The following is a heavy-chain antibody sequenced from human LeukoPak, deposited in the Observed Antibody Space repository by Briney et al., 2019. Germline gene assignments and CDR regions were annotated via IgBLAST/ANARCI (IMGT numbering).Heavy chain of an antibody. D-gene: IGHD4-11*01. V-gene: IGHV4-4*07. Sequence: PSETLSLTCTVSGGSISSFYWSWVRQPAGKGLEWIGRIYTSGSTNFNPSLKSRVTMSVDTSKNQFSLKLTSVTAADTAVYYCARETTVTTLPDYWGQGTLVTVSS. CDR1: GGSISSFY. CDR2: IYTSGST. CDR3: ARETTVTTLPDY. J-gene: IGHJ4*02.